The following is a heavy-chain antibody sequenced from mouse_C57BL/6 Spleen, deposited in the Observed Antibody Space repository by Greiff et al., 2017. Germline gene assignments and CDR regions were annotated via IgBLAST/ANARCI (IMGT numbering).Heavy chain of an antibody. CDR1: GFNIKDDY. V-gene: IGHV14-4*01. J-gene: IGHJ3*01. D-gene: IGHD1-1*01. Sequence: VQLKQSGAELVRPGASVKLSCTASGFNIKDDYMHWVKQRPEQGLEWIGWIDPENGDTEYASKFQGKATITADTSSNTAYLQLSSLTSEDTAVYYCTTELRKFAYWGQGTLVTVSA. CDR2: IDPENGDT. CDR3: TTELRKFAY.